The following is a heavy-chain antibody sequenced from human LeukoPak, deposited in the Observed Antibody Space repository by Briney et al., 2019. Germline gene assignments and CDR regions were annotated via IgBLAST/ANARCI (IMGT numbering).Heavy chain of an antibody. CDR3: VVRDQGAFDI. CDR1: GFTFSTYG. J-gene: IGHJ3*02. Sequence: GRSLRLSCAASGFTFSTYGMHWVRQAPGKGLEWVAVISNDGSNKYYPDSVKGRFTISRDNSKSTLYLQMNSLRVDDTAVYYCVVRDQGAFDIWGQGTMVTVSS. CDR2: ISNDGSNK. V-gene: IGHV3-30*03.